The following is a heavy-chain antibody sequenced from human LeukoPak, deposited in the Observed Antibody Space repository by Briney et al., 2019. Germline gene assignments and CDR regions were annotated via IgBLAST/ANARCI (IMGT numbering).Heavy chain of an antibody. CDR3: ARLGCGGDCYHFDY. J-gene: IGHJ4*02. Sequence: SQTLSLTCTVSGGSISSGGYYWSWIRQPPGKGLEWIGYIYHSGSTYYNPSLKSRVTISVDRSKNQFSLKLSSVTAADTAVYYCARLGCGGDCYHFDYWGQGTLVTVSS. V-gene: IGHV4-30-2*01. CDR1: GGSISSGGYY. D-gene: IGHD2-21*02. CDR2: IYHSGST.